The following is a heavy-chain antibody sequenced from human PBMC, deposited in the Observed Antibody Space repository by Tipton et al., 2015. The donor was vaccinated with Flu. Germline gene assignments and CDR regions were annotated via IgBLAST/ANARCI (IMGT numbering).Heavy chain of an antibody. CDR3: ARTYGSRSYYDS. CDR2: IYYSGST. D-gene: IGHD3-10*01. Sequence: TLSLTCSVSGDSIGSAYYWSWIRQPPGKGLEWIGYIYYSGSTNYNPSLKSRVTISVDTSKNQFSLKLSSVTAADTAVYYCARTYGSRSYYDSWGQGTLVTVSS. V-gene: IGHV4-61*01. CDR1: GDSIGSAYY. J-gene: IGHJ4*02.